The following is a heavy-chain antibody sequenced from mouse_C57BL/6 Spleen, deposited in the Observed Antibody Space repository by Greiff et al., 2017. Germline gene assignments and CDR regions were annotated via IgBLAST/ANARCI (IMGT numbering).Heavy chain of an antibody. CDR2: IDPSDSET. CDR3: ARGGLRYYFDY. V-gene: IGHV1-52*01. J-gene: IGHJ2*01. CDR1: GYTFTSYW. Sequence: QVQLQQPGAELVRPGSSVKLSCKASGYTFTSYWMHWVKQMPIQGLERIVNIDPSDSETHYNQKFKDKATLTVDKSSSTAYMQLSSLTSEDSAVYYCARGGLRYYFDYWGQGTTLTVSS. D-gene: IGHD1-1*01.